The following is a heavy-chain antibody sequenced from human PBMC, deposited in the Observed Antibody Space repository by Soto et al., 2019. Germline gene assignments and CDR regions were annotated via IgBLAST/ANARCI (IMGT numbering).Heavy chain of an antibody. CDR2: TRNKANSYTT. D-gene: IGHD1-26*01. CDR3: ARGKGGSYEGWFDP. V-gene: IGHV3-72*01. Sequence: EVQLVESGGGLVQPGGSLRLSCAASGFTFSDHYMDWVRQAPGKGLEWVGRTRNKANSYTTEYAASVKGRFTISRDDSKNSLYLQMNSMETEDTAVYYCARGKGGSYEGWFDPWGQGTLVTVSS. J-gene: IGHJ5*02. CDR1: GFTFSDHY.